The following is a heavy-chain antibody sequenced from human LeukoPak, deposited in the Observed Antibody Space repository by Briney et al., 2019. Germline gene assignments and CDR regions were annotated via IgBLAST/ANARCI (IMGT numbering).Heavy chain of an antibody. CDR2: ISSSSSYI. CDR3: ARYASYLAGAFDI. Sequence: GGSLRLSCAASGFTFSSYSMSWVRQAPGKGLEWVSSISSSSSYIYYADSVKGRFTISRDNAKNSLYLQMNSLRAEDTAVYYCARYASYLAGAFDIWGQGTMVTVSS. CDR1: GFTFSSYS. V-gene: IGHV3-21*01. J-gene: IGHJ3*02.